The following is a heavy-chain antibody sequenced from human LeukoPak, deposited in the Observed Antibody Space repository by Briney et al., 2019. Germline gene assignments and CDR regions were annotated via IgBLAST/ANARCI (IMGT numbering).Heavy chain of an antibody. CDR1: GFTFSSYW. CDR2: IKQDGSEK. CDR3: ARDCSRTSCYGFDY. D-gene: IGHD2-2*01. J-gene: IGHJ4*02. V-gene: IGHV3-7*01. Sequence: GGSLRLSCAASGFTFSSYWMSWVRQAPGKGLEWVANIKQDGSEKYYVDSVKGRLTISRDNAKNSLYLQMNSLRAEDTAVYYCARDCSRTSCYGFDYWGQGTLVTVSS.